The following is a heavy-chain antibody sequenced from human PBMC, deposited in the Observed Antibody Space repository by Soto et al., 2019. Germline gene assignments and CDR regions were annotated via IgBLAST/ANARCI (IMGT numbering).Heavy chain of an antibody. CDR2: ISSSGGST. D-gene: IGHD3-10*01. V-gene: IGHV3-23*01. CDR3: AKNHYITT. J-gene: IGHJ5*02. Sequence: EVQLLESGGALVQPGGSLRLSCAASGFTFSSYAMNWVRQAPGKGLEWVSSISSSGGSTYYGDSVKGRFTISRDNSKNTLDLQMNSLRADDTALYYCAKNHYITTWGQGTLVTVSS. CDR1: GFTFSSYA.